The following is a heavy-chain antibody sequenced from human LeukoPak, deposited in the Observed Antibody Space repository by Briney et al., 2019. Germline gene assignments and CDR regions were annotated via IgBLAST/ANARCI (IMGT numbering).Heavy chain of an antibody. D-gene: IGHD3-22*01. J-gene: IGHJ4*02. CDR1: GYTFTGYY. CDR2: INPSGGST. V-gene: IGHV1-46*01. Sequence: ASVKVSCKASGYTFTGYYMHWVRQAPGQGLEWMGIINPSGGSTSYAQKFQGRVTMTRDTSTSTVYMELSSLRSEDTAVYYCARGGRSYDSSGYYHDYWGQGTLVTVSS. CDR3: ARGGRSYDSSGYYHDY.